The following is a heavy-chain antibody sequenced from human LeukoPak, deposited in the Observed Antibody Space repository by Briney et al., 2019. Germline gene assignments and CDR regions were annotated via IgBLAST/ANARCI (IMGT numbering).Heavy chain of an antibody. CDR1: GFTFNRFG. CDR3: ATSSPRNYFDH. D-gene: IGHD1-14*01. CDR2: IWYDGSQR. Sequence: GRSLRLSCATSGFTFNRFGMHWVRQSPGRGLEWVAVIWYDGSQRYYADSVKGRFTISRDDSQNTIYLQMDSLRAEDTAVYYCATSSPRNYFDHWGQGTLVTVSS. V-gene: IGHV3-33*01. J-gene: IGHJ4*02.